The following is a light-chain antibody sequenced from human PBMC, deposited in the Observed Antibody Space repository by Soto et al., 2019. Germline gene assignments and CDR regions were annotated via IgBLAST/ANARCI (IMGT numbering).Light chain of an antibody. CDR1: QSISSY. CDR3: QQSYITPRST. V-gene: IGKV1-39*01. J-gene: IGKJ5*01. CDR2: AAS. Sequence: DIKMTQSQSSLSASVGGTVPITCRASQSISSYLNWYQQKPGKAPKLLIYAASSLQSGVPSRFSGSGSGTDFTLTISSLQPVDLATYYSQQSYITPRSTLGQGTRLE.